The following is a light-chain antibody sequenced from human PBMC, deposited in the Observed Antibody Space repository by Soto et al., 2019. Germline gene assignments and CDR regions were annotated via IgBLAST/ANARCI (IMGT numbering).Light chain of an antibody. CDR2: EVT. V-gene: IGLV2-8*01. CDR3: SSYTSSSLVV. J-gene: IGLJ2*01. CDR1: SSDVGGYNY. Sequence: QSSLTQPPSASGSPGQSVTISCTGTSSDVGGYNYVSWFQQHPGKAPKLIIYEVTKRPSGVPNRFSGSKSGNTASLTVSGLQAEDEADYYCSSYTSSSLVVFGGGTKLTVL.